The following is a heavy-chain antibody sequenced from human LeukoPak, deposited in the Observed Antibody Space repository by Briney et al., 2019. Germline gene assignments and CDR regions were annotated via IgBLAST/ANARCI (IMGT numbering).Heavy chain of an antibody. V-gene: IGHV3-23*01. CDR1: GFTFSDYS. CDR3: TRGASTLTRYLDY. D-gene: IGHD4-11*01. J-gene: IGHJ4*02. Sequence: TGGSLRLSCAASGFTFSDYSMSWVRQAPGKGLEWVSIISASGGTPSYADSVKGRFILSRDNSRNTLNLHMNSLGVEDTAVYYCTRGASTLTRYLDYWGQGTLVTVSS. CDR2: ISASGGTP.